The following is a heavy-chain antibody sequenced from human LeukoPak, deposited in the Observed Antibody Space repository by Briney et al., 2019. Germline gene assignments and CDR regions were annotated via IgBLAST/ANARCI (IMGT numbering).Heavy chain of an antibody. CDR3: ARRGAALDY. D-gene: IGHD1-26*01. Sequence: GGSLRLSCAASGFTFGNYWMSWVRQAPGKGLEWVANMKQDGSERYYVDSVKGRFTISRDNAKNSLYLQMNSLRAEDTAVYYCARRGAALDYWGQGTLVTVSS. CDR2: MKQDGSER. J-gene: IGHJ4*02. V-gene: IGHV3-7*01. CDR1: GFTFGNYW.